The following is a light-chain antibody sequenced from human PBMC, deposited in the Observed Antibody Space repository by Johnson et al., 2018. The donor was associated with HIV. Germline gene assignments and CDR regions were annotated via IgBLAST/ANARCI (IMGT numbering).Light chain of an antibody. CDR3: GTLDSSLSADV. J-gene: IGLJ1*01. CDR2: DNN. Sequence: QSVLTQPPSVSAAPGQKVTISCSGSSSNIGNNYVSWYQQIPGTAPKLLIYDNNKRPSGIPDRFSGSKSGTSATLGITGLQTGDEADYYCGTLDSSLSADVFGSGTKVTVL. CDR1: SSNIGNNY. V-gene: IGLV1-51*01.